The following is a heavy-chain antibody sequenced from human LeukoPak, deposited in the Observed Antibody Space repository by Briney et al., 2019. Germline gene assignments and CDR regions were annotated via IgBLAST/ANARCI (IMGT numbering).Heavy chain of an antibody. V-gene: IGHV4-30-2*01. CDR3: ARGRARYCSSTSCYLYWFDP. Sequence: ASETLSLTCTVSGGSISSGGYYWSWIRQPPGKGLEWIGYIYHSGSTYYNPSLKSRVTISVDRSKNQFSLKLSSVTAADTAVYYCARGRARYCSSTSCYLYWFDPWGQGTLVTVPS. J-gene: IGHJ5*02. D-gene: IGHD2-2*01. CDR1: GGSISSGGYY. CDR2: IYHSGST.